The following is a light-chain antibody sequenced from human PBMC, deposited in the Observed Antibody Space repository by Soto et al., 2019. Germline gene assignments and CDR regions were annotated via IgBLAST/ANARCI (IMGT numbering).Light chain of an antibody. CDR2: EGS. Sequence: QSVLTRPASVSGSPGQSITISCTGTSSDVGSYNLVSWYQQHPGKAPKLMIYEGSKRPSGVSNRFSGSKSGNTASLTISGLQAEDEADYYCCSYAGSWVFGGGTQLTVL. V-gene: IGLV2-23*01. J-gene: IGLJ3*02. CDR3: CSYAGSWV. CDR1: SSDVGSYNL.